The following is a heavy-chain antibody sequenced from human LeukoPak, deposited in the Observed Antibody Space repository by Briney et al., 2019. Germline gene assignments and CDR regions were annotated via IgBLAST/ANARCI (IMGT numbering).Heavy chain of an antibody. CDR1: GFTFSSYW. D-gene: IGHD4-17*01. CDR3: ARVLWNGDYPRFDY. J-gene: IGHJ4*02. Sequence: GGSLRLSCAASGFTFSSYWMHWVRQAPGKGLVWVSRINSDGSSTSYVDSVKGRFTISRDNSKNTLYLQMNSLRAEDTAVYYCARVLWNGDYPRFDYWGQGTLVTVSS. CDR2: INSDGSST. V-gene: IGHV3-74*01.